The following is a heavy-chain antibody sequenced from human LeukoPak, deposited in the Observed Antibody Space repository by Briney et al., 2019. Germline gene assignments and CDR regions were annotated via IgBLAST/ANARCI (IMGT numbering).Heavy chain of an antibody. CDR2: IWYDGSNK. CDR1: GFTFSSYG. D-gene: IGHD3-9*01. V-gene: IGHV3-33*08. CDR3: ARGTAVLRYFDWLSEYYFDY. J-gene: IGHJ4*02. Sequence: PGGSLRLSCAASGFTFSSYGMHWVRQAPGKGLEWVAVIWYDGSNKYYADSVKGRFTISRDNSKNTLYLQMNSLRAEDTAVYYCARGTAVLRYFDWLSEYYFDYWGQGTLVTVSS.